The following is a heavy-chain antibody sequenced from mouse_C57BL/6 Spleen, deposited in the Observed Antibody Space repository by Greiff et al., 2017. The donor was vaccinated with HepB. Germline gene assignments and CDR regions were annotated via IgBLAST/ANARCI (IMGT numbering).Heavy chain of an antibody. D-gene: IGHD5-1-1*01. CDR1: GFSLTSYA. CDR3: ARNNPYDGDAMDY. V-gene: IGHV2-9-1*01. CDR2: IWTGGGT. Sequence: VQLQESGPGLVAPSQSLSITCTVSGFSLTSYAISWVRQPPGKGLEWLGVIWTGGGTNYNSALKSRLSISKDNPKSQVFLKMNSLQTDDTARYYCARNNPYDGDAMDYWGQGTSVTVSS. J-gene: IGHJ4*01.